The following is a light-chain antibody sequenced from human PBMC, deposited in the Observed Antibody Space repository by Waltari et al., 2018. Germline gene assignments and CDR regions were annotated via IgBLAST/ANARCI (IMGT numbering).Light chain of an antibody. J-gene: IGLJ3*02. CDR3: SLYMGSGIWV. CDR2: KGN. Sequence: QTVVTPEPSLSVSPGGTVTLTCVLNSGSLSTTSYATWYQQTPGQAPRTLVYKGNSRSSGVPDRFSGSILGNKAALTITGAQAQDESDYYCSLYMGSGIWVFGGGTKLTVL. CDR1: SGSLSTTSY. V-gene: IGLV8-61*01.